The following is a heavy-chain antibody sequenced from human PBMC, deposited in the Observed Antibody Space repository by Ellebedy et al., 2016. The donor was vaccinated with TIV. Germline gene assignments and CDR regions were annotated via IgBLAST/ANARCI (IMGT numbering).Heavy chain of an antibody. CDR3: ARHERPIVFGHV. D-gene: IGHD3-3*01. V-gene: IGHV4-39*01. Sequence: SETLSLTXTVSGGSIDRTTYYWGWIRQPPGKGLEWIGSIYYSGRTYSNPSLWSRVTLSVDTSRNQFSLKLTSVTAADTAVYYCARHERPIVFGHVWGRGTLVTVSS. CDR2: IYYSGRT. CDR1: GGSIDRTTYY. J-gene: IGHJ2*01.